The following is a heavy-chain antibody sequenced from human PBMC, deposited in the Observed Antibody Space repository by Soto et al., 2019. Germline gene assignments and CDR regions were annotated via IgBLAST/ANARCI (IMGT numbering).Heavy chain of an antibody. CDR2: IKTDASSA. V-gene: IGHV3-74*01. CDR3: ASGTQRVQLDY. D-gene: IGHD1-1*01. J-gene: IGHJ4*02. Sequence: PGGSLRLSCAVSGFTFSSYWMHWVRQAPGKGLVWVSCIKTDASSASYADSVKGRFTISRDNAKNTLYLQMNSLRVEDTAVYYCASGTQRVQLDYWTQGTLVTVSS. CDR1: GFTFSSYW.